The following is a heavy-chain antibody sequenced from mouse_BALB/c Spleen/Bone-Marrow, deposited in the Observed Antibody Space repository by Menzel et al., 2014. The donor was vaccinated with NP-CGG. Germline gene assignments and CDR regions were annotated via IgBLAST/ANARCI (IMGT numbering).Heavy chain of an antibody. CDR1: GFDFSRYW. Sequence: EVKLMESGGGLVQPGGSLKLSCAASGFDFSRYWMSWVRQAPGKGLEWIGEINPDSSTINYTPSLKDKFIISRDNAKNTLYLQMNKVRSEDTALYYCARPIDYGPLDYWGQGTTLTVSS. V-gene: IGHV4-1*02. J-gene: IGHJ2*01. CDR3: ARPIDYGPLDY. D-gene: IGHD1-1*02. CDR2: INPDSSTI.